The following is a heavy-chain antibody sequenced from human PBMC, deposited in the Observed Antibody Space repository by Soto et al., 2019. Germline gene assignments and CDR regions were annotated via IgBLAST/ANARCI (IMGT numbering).Heavy chain of an antibody. J-gene: IGHJ4*02. Sequence: SETLSLTCAVSGGSISSGGYSWSWIRQPPGKGLEWIGYIYHSGNTYYTPSLKSRVTISVDRSKNQFSLKLSSVTAADTAVYYCARVGYDSSGFDYWGQGTLVTVSS. V-gene: IGHV4-30-2*01. D-gene: IGHD3-22*01. CDR1: GGSISSGGYS. CDR2: IYHSGNT. CDR3: ARVGYDSSGFDY.